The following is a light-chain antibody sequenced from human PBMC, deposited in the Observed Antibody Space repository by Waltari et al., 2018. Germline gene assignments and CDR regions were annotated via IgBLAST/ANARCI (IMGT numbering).Light chain of an antibody. J-gene: IGKJ1*01. CDR1: QGISSY. V-gene: IGKV1-8*01. Sequence: IRITQSPSSLSASTGDRVTITCRASQGISSYLAWYQQKPGKAPKLLIYAASTLQSGVPSRFSGSGSGTDFTLTISCLQSEDFATYYCQQYYSYPPTFGQGTKVEIK. CDR2: AAS. CDR3: QQYYSYPPT.